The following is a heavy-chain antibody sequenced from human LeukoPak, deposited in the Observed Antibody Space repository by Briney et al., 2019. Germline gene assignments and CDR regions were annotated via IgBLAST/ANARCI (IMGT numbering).Heavy chain of an antibody. Sequence: ASVKVSCKASGYTFTSYDINWVRQATGQGLEWMGWMNPNSGNTGYAQKLQGRVTVTRNTSISTAYMELSSLRSEDTAVYYCARGRGIAARHNWFDPWGQGTLVTVSS. CDR2: MNPNSGNT. D-gene: IGHD6-6*01. CDR1: GYTFTSYD. J-gene: IGHJ5*02. CDR3: ARGRGIAARHNWFDP. V-gene: IGHV1-8*01.